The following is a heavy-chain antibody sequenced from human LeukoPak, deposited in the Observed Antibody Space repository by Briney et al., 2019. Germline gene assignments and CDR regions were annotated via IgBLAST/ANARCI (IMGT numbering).Heavy chain of an antibody. Sequence: SGGSLSLSCAASGFTFSSYGMSWVRQAPGKGLEWVSGIRGSGGRTYYADSVKGRFTISRDNSKNTLYLQMNSLRAEDTAVYYCAKDWGPVGIPFDYWGQGTLVTVSS. D-gene: IGHD3-16*01. CDR2: IRGSGGRT. V-gene: IGHV3-23*01. J-gene: IGHJ4*02. CDR3: AKDWGPVGIPFDY. CDR1: GFTFSSYG.